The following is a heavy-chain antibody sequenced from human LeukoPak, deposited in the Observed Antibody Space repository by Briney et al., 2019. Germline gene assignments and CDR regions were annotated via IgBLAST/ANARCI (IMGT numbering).Heavy chain of an antibody. CDR3: ARDLVNIYTTGSTYDAFDI. Sequence: PGGSLRLSCAASGFTFSSYEMNWVRQAPGKGLEWVAVISYAGSNKYFADSVKGRFTISRDNSKNTLFLQMNSLRPEDTAVYYCARDLVNIYTTGSTYDAFDIWGQGTMVTVSS. V-gene: IGHV3-30*04. CDR2: ISYAGSNK. D-gene: IGHD1-1*01. CDR1: GFTFSSYE. J-gene: IGHJ3*02.